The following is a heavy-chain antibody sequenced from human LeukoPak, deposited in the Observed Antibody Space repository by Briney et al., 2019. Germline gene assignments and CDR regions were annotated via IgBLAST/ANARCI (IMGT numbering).Heavy chain of an antibody. CDR3: ARDIFNVTVVPAASGVFDY. J-gene: IGHJ4*02. V-gene: IGHV1-46*01. CDR1: GYTFTSYY. CDR2: INPSGGST. Sequence: GASVKVSCKASGYTFTSYYMHWVRQAPGQGLEWMGIINPSGGSTSYAQKFQGRVTMTRDMSTSTVYMELSSLRSEDTAVYYCARDIFNVTVVPAASGVFDYWGQGTLVTVSS. D-gene: IGHD2-2*01.